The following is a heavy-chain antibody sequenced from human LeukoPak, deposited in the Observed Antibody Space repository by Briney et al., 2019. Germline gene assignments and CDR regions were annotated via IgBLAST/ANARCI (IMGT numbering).Heavy chain of an antibody. V-gene: IGHV4-4*07. CDR3: ARRGTYYDFWSGYYHDAFDI. CDR2: IYTSGST. J-gene: IGHJ3*02. Sequence: SETLSLTCTVSGGSINSYYWSWIRQPAGKGLEWIGRIYTSGSTNYNPSLKSRVTMSVDTSKNQFSLKLSSVTAADTAVYYCARRGTYYDFWSGYYHDAFDIWGQGTMVTVSS. CDR1: GGSINSYY. D-gene: IGHD3-3*01.